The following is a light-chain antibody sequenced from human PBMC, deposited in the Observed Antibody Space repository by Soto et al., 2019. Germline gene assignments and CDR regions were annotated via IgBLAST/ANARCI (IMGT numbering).Light chain of an antibody. J-gene: IGKJ4*01. CDR3: QKYNSAPLT. V-gene: IGKV1-12*01. Sequence: IHMTHAPSSVSASVLYRVTITCLASQDISSWLTWYQQKPGKAPKVLIYIASRLQSGVPSRFSGSRSGTDFSLTISSLQPEDVAAYYCQKYNSAPLTFGGGTKVDIK. CDR2: IAS. CDR1: QDISSW.